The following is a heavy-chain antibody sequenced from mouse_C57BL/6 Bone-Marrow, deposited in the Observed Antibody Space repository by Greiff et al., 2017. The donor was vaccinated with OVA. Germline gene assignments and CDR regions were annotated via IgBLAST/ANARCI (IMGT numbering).Heavy chain of an antibody. V-gene: IGHV1-78*01. D-gene: IGHD3-2*02. J-gene: IGHJ2*01. CDR2: IYPRDGST. Sequence: VQLQQSDAELVKPGASVKISCKVSGYTFTDHTIHWMKQRPEQGLEWIGYIYPRDGSTKYNEKFKGKATLTADKSSSTAYMHLNSLTSEDSAFYFCAREWYSSGVFDYWGQGTTLTVSS. CDR3: AREWYSSGVFDY. CDR1: GYTFTDHT.